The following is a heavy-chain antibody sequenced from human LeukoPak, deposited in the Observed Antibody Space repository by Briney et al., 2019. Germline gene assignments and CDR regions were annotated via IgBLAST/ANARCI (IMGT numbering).Heavy chain of an antibody. CDR3: ARHALRWGYYYYGMDV. Sequence: SETLSLTCTVSGGSISSYYWSWIRQPAGKGLEWIGRIYTSGSTNYNPSLKSRVTMSVDTSKNQFSLKLSSVTAADTAVYYCARHALRWGYYYYGMDVWGQGTTVTVSS. J-gene: IGHJ6*02. CDR2: IYTSGST. D-gene: IGHD4-23*01. V-gene: IGHV4-4*07. CDR1: GGSISSYY.